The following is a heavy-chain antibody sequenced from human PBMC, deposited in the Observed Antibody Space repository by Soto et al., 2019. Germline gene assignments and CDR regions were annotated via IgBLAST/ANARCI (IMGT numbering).Heavy chain of an antibody. D-gene: IGHD2-2*01. CDR3: ARRADYCSSTSCYDYYYYGMDV. CDR2: IYPGDSDT. CDR1: EYSFTTYW. V-gene: IGHV5-51*01. J-gene: IGHJ6*02. Sequence: GESLKISCKGSEYSFTTYWIGWVRQMPGKGLEWMGFIYPGDSDTRYSPYFQGQVTTSADKSISTAYLQWSSLKASDTAMYYCARRADYCSSTSCYDYYYYGMDVWGQGTTVTVSS.